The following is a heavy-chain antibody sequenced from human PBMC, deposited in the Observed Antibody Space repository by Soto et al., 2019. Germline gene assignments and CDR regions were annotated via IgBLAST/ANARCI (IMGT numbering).Heavy chain of an antibody. J-gene: IGHJ3*02. D-gene: IGHD3-10*01. CDR2: IYNSGNT. Sequence: SETLSLTFTVSGGSISNYYWSWIRQPPGKGLEWIVYIYNSGNTKYNPSLKSRVTISVDTSKNQISLRLSSATAADTAVYFCSRPNKVHYAFHXWGQGTLVTVS. CDR1: GGSISNYY. V-gene: IGHV4-59*01. CDR3: SRPNKVHYAFHX.